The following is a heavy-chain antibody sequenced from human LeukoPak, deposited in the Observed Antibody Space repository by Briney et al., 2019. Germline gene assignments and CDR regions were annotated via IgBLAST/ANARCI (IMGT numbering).Heavy chain of an antibody. CDR2: IYYSGST. Sequence: SETLSLTCTVSGGSISSYYWSWIRQPPGKGLEWIGYIYYSGSTNYNPSLKSRVTISVDTSKNQFSLKLRSVTAADTAVYYCARGSGYGGNSGADYWGQGTLVTVSS. J-gene: IGHJ4*02. D-gene: IGHD4-23*01. CDR1: GGSISSYY. V-gene: IGHV4-59*01. CDR3: ARGSGYGGNSGADY.